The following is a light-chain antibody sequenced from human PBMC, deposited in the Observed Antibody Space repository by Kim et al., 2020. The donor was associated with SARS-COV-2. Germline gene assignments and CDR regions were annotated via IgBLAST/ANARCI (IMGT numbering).Light chain of an antibody. V-gene: IGLV7-46*01. CDR1: TGAATSGHY. J-gene: IGLJ2*01. CDR2: DIT. Sequence: PAGTVTLTCGSSTGAATSGHYPYWFQQKPGQAPRTLIYDITNKHSWTPARFSGSLLGDKAALTLSGAQPEDEAEYYCLLSSGGARVFGGGTQLTVL. CDR3: LLSSGGARV.